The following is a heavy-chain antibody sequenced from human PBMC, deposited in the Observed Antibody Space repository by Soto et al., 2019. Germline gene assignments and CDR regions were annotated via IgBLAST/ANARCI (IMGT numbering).Heavy chain of an antibody. V-gene: IGHV1-46*01. D-gene: IGHD5-18*01. J-gene: IGHJ4*02. Sequence: QVQLVQSGAEVKKPGASVKVSCKASGYTFTSYYMHWVRQAPGQGLEWMGIINPSGGSTSYAQKFQXXVXMXTDTSTSTVYMELSSLRSEDTAVYYCARVHTAMVDYWGQGTLVTVSS. CDR3: ARVHTAMVDY. CDR2: INPSGGST. CDR1: GYTFTSYY.